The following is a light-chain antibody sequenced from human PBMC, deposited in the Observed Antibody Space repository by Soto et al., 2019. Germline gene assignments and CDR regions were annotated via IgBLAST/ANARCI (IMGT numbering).Light chain of an antibody. CDR2: DVS. Sequence: QSVLTQPASVSGSPGQSITISCTGTSSDVGGYNYVSWYQQHPGKAPKLMIYDVSNRPSGVSNRFSGPKSGNTASLTISGLQSEDDADYYCSSYTTSSTYVFGTGTKVTVL. J-gene: IGLJ1*01. CDR3: SSYTTSSTYV. V-gene: IGLV2-14*01. CDR1: SSDVGGYNY.